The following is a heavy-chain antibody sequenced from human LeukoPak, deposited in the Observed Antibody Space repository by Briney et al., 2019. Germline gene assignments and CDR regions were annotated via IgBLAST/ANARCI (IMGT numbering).Heavy chain of an antibody. V-gene: IGHV3-15*01. Sequence: PGGSLSLSWAAPGFTFSHAWMSWFRQAPGKGLEWVGRIKSKTDGGTTDYAAPVKGRFTISRDDSKNTLFLEMNSLKTEDTAVYYCTTNPTYYYDSSGFPLWGQGTLVTVSS. D-gene: IGHD3-22*01. CDR1: GFTFSHAW. J-gene: IGHJ1*01. CDR2: IKSKTDGGTT. CDR3: TTNPTYYYDSSGFPL.